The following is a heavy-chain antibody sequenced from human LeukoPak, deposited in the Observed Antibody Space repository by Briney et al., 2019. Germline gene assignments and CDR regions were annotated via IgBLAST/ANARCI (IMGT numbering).Heavy chain of an antibody. D-gene: IGHD6-19*01. CDR3: SGGGGWESDF. J-gene: IGHJ4*02. CDR1: GFTFSNYW. Sequence: GGSLRLSCAASGFTFSNYWMSWVRQAPGKGLEWVANIKEDGSEKYYVDSVKGRFTISRDNARNSLYLQMDSLRAEDTAVYYCSGGGGWESDFWGQGTLVTVSS. CDR2: IKEDGSEK. V-gene: IGHV3-7*03.